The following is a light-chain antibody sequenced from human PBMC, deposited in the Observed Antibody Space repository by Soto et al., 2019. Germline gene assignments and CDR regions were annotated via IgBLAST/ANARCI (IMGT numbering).Light chain of an antibody. V-gene: IGKV3-15*01. J-gene: IGKJ2*01. CDR2: GAS. Sequence: EIVMTQSPATLSVSPGERASLSCRASQSVSSNLAWFQKKPGQAPRLLIYGASTRATGIPARFSGSGSGTEFTLTISSLQSEDFAFYYCQQYNNWPPYTFGQGTKLEIK. CDR1: QSVSSN. CDR3: QQYNNWPPYT.